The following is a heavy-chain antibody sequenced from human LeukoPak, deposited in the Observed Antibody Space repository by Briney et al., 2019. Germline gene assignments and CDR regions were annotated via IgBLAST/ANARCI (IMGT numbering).Heavy chain of an antibody. CDR2: ISSSGSTI. CDR3: ARESMGYFDY. Sequence: PGGSLRLSCAASGFTFSSYEMNWVRQAPGKGLEWVSYISSSGSTIYYAVSVKGRFTISRDNAKNSLYLQMNSLRAEDTAVYYCARESMGYFDYWGQGTLVTVSS. CDR1: GFTFSSYE. V-gene: IGHV3-48*03. J-gene: IGHJ4*02. D-gene: IGHD2-21*01.